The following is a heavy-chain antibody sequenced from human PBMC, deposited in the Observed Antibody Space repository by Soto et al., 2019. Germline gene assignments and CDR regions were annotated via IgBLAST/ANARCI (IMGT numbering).Heavy chain of an antibody. V-gene: IGHV3-23*01. D-gene: IGHD2-8*01. CDR2: ITGGGDYT. CDR1: GFTFGDFA. CDR3: VKMIAGTTTNGAYWYFDL. J-gene: IGHJ2*01. Sequence: EVQLLESGGDLVQPGGSLRLSCAASGFTFGDFAMNWVRQAPGKGLEWVSGITGGGDYTFYADSVKGRFTISRVQSKNTVYLQMNSLRAEDTALYYCVKMIAGTTTNGAYWYFDLWGRGTLVTVSS.